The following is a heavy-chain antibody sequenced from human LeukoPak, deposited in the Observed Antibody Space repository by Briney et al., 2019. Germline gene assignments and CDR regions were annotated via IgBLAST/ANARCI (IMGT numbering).Heavy chain of an antibody. CDR3: ARTPPKGDIDY. J-gene: IGHJ4*02. CDR1: GYTFTSYD. Sequence: ASVKVSCKASGYTFTSYDINWVRQATGQGLEWLGWMSASSGNTGYAQKFQGRVSMTRATSISTAYLELSSLTFGDTAVYYCARTPPKGDIDYWGQGTLVTVSS. CDR2: MSASSGNT. V-gene: IGHV1-8*01.